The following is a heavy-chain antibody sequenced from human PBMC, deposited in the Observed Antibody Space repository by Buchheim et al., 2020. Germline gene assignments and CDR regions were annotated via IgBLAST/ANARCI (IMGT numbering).Heavy chain of an antibody. V-gene: IGHV4-61*02. J-gene: IGHJ6*02. Sequence: QVQLQESGPGLVKPSQTLSLTCTVSGGPISSGSYFWSWIRQPAGKGLEWIGRISSGGSTNYNASLKSRVIISADTPKNQSSLILTSVTAADTAVYYCAKTGGTYYYGLDVWGQGT. CDR2: ISSGGST. D-gene: IGHD3-16*01. CDR1: GGPISSGSYF. CDR3: AKTGGTYYYGLDV.